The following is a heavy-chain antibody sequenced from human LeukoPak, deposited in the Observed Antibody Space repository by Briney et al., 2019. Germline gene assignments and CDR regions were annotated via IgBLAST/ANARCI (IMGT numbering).Heavy chain of an antibody. CDR1: GGSISSGSYY. J-gene: IGHJ6*03. V-gene: IGHV4-61*02. Sequence: PSETLSLTCTVSGGSISSGSYYWSWIRQPAGKGLEWIGRIYTSGSTNYNPSLKSRVTISVDTSKNQFSLKLSSVTAADTAVYYCARGTPYYYYYYMDVWSKGTTVTVSS. CDR3: ARGTPYYYYYYMDV. D-gene: IGHD2-15*01. CDR2: IYTSGST.